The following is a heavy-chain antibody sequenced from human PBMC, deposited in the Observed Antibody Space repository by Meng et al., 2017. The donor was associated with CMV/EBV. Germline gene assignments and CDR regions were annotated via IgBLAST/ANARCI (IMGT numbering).Heavy chain of an antibody. CDR1: GFTFSSYW. CDR2: IKQDGSEK. J-gene: IGHJ6*02. CDR3: ARVNYDFWSGYPAVLYGMDV. D-gene: IGHD3-3*01. V-gene: IGHV3-7*04. Sequence: GESLKLSCAASGFTFSSYWMRWVRQAPGPGLEWVANIKQDGSEKYYVDSVKGRFTISRDNAKNSLYLQMNSLRAEDTAVYYCARVNYDFWSGYPAVLYGMDVWGQGTTVTVSS.